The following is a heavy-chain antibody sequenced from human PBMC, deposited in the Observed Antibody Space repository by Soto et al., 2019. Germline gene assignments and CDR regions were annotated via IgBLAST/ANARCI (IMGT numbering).Heavy chain of an antibody. CDR1: GGSINNYY. CDR3: ARQTAGSYYLYYFDY. V-gene: IGHV4-59*08. D-gene: IGHD3-10*01. CDR2: IYYSGST. Sequence: PSETLSLTCTVSGGSINNYYWSWIRQPPGKGLEWIGYIYYSGSTNYNPSLESRVTISVDTSKNQFSLKLNSVTAADTAVYYCARQTAGSYYLYYFDYWGQGALVTVSS. J-gene: IGHJ4*02.